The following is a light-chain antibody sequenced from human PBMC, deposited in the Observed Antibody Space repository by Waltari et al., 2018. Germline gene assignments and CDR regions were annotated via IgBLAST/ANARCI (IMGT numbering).Light chain of an antibody. CDR3: QQYNNWPYVT. J-gene: IGKJ1*01. CDR1: QSVSSN. V-gene: IGKV3-15*01. Sequence: EIVMTQSPATLSVSPGERATLSCRASQSVSSNLAWYPQKPGQAPRLLIYGASTRATGIPARFSGSGSGTEFTLTISSLQSEDFAVYYCQQYNNWPYVTFGQGTKVEIK. CDR2: GAS.